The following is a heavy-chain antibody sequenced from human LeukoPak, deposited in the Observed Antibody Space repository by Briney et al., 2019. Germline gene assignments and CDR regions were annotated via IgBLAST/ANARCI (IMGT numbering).Heavy chain of an antibody. CDR2: ISSSSYI. CDR1: GFTFSSYN. D-gene: IGHD6-13*01. CDR3: AREGSSSYVNAHYYYMDV. J-gene: IGHJ6*03. Sequence: GGSLRLSCAASGFTFSSYNINWVRQAPGKGLEWVSSISSSSYIYYADSVKGRFTISRDNAKNSLYLQMNSLRAEDTAVYYCAREGSSSYVNAHYYYMDVWGKGTTVTVSS. V-gene: IGHV3-21*01.